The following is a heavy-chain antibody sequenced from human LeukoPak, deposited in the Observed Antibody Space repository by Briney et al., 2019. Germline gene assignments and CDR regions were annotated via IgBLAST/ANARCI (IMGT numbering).Heavy chain of an antibody. V-gene: IGHV4-61*02. D-gene: IGHD3-22*01. Sequence: PSQTLSLTCTVSGGSISSGSYYWSWIRQPAGKGLEWIGRIYTSGSTNYNPSLKSRVTISVDTSKNQFSLKLSSVTAADTAVYYCARVAGYYSDYWGQGTLVTVSS. CDR1: GGSISSGSYY. CDR2: IYTSGST. J-gene: IGHJ4*02. CDR3: ARVAGYYSDY.